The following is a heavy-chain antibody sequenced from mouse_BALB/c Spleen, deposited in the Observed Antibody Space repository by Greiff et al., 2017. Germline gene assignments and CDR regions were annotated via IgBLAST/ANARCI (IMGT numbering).Heavy chain of an antibody. CDR3: ARTNGYYFDY. CDR2: ISSGSSTI. V-gene: IGHV5-17*02. J-gene: IGHJ2*01. D-gene: IGHD2-2*01. Sequence: DVMLVESGGGLVQPGGSRKLSCAASGFTFSSFGMHWVRQAPEKGLEWVAYISSGSSTIYYADTVKGRFTISRDNPKNTLFLQMTSLRSEDTAMYYCARTNGYYFDYWGQGTTLTVSS. CDR1: GFTFSSFG.